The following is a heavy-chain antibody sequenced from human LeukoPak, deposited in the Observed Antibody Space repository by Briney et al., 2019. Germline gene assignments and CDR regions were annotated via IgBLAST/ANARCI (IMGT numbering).Heavy chain of an antibody. D-gene: IGHD3-10*01. CDR2: INWNGGST. V-gene: IGHV3-20*04. J-gene: IGHJ4*02. CDR3: ARVTENGSGSYHFDY. CDR1: GFTFDDYG. Sequence: GGSLRLSCAASGFTFDDYGMSWVRQAPGKGLEWVSGINWNGGSTGYADSVKGRFTISRDNAKNSLYLQMNSLRAEDTALYYCARVTENGSGSYHFDYWGQGTLVTVSS.